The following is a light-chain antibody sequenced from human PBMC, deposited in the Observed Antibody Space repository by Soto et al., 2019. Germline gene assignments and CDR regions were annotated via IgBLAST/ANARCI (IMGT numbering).Light chain of an antibody. V-gene: IGKV1-5*01. Sequence: DIQMTHSPSPLSASVGDRVTITCRASQSISSGLAWYQQKPGKAPKLLIYDASSLESGVPSRFSGSGSGTEFTLTISSLQPDDFATYYCQQYNSYSYTFGQGTKLEIK. CDR2: DAS. CDR1: QSISSG. J-gene: IGKJ2*01. CDR3: QQYNSYSYT.